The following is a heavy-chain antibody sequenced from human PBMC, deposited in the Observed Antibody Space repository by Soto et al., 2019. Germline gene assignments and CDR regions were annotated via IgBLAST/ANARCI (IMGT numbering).Heavy chain of an antibody. CDR1: GYTLTELS. V-gene: IGHV1-24*01. D-gene: IGHD2-15*01. CDR2: FDPEDGET. Sequence: ASVKVSCKVSGYTLTELSMHWVRQAPGKGLEWMGGFDPEDGETIYAQKFQGRVTMTEDTSTDTAYMELSSLRSEDTVVYYCATGHLPVFGGGEDVWGQGTTVTVSS. J-gene: IGHJ6*02. CDR3: ATGHLPVFGGGEDV.